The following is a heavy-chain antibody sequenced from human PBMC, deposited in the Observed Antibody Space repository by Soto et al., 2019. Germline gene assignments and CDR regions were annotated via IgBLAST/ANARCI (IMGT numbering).Heavy chain of an antibody. CDR1: AFSLSSDA. CDR3: AKGGYYYFGY. J-gene: IGHJ4*02. Sequence: EVQLLESGGDLVQPGGSLRLSCATSAFSLSSDAMSWVRQAPGRGLEWVSTISAYGGSTYYADSVKGRFTISRDNSKNTLYLQMHSLRVEDTAVYSCAKGGYYYFGYWAREPWSPSPQ. D-gene: IGHD3-3*01. V-gene: IGHV3-23*01. CDR2: ISAYGGST.